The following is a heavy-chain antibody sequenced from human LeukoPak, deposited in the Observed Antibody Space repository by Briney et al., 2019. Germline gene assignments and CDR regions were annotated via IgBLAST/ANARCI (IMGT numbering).Heavy chain of an antibody. CDR3: ATDLSGSSSS. J-gene: IGHJ5*02. D-gene: IGHD6-13*01. CDR2: FDPEDGET. V-gene: IGHV1-24*01. Sequence: ASVKVSCKVSGYTLTELSMHWVRQAPGKGLEWMGGFDPEDGETIYAQKFQGRVTMTEDTSTDTAYTELGSLRSEDTAVYYCATDLSGSSSSWGQGTLVTVSS. CDR1: GYTLTELS.